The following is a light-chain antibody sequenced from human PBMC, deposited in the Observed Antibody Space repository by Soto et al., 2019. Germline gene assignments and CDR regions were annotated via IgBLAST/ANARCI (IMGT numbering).Light chain of an antibody. CDR2: ANT. J-gene: IGLJ1*01. CDR1: SSNIGAGYD. CDR3: QSYDISLRAYV. Sequence: QLVLTQPPSVSGAPGQRVTISCTGSSSNIGAGYDVHWYQQFPGTAPKLLIYANTNRPSGVPDRFSGSKSGTSASLAITGLQAEDEADYYCQSYDISLRAYVFGTGTK. V-gene: IGLV1-40*01.